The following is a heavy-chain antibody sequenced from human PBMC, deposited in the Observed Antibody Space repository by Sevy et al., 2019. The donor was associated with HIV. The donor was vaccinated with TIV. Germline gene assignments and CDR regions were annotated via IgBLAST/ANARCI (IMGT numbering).Heavy chain of an antibody. J-gene: IGHJ5*02. V-gene: IGHV3-9*01. D-gene: IGHD6-13*01. CDR3: AREAVRDAAALDCFDP. CDR2: ISWNSGSI. Sequence: GGSLRLSCAASGFTFDDYAMHWVRQAPGKGLEWVSGISWNSGSIGYADSVKGRFTISRDNAKNSLYLQMNSLRAEDTALYYCAREAVRDAAALDCFDPWGQGTLVTVSS. CDR1: GFTFDDYA.